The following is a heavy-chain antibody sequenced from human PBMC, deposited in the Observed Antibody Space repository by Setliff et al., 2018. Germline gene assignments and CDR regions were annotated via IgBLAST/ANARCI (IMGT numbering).Heavy chain of an antibody. CDR1: GGTFSSYA. J-gene: IGHJ6*03. D-gene: IGHD3-3*01. V-gene: IGHV1-69*06. CDR3: ARDTFGRGLNYYYYYMDV. CDR2: IIPNFGTA. Sequence: SVKVSCKASGGTFSSYAISWVRQAPGQGLEWMGRIIPNFGTANYAQKFQGRVTITADKSTSTAYMELSSLRSEDTAVYYCARDTFGRGLNYYYYYMDVWGKGTTVTVSS.